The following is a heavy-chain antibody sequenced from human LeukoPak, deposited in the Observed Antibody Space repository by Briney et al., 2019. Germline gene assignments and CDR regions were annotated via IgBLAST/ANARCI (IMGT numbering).Heavy chain of an antibody. CDR1: GFTFSSYC. D-gene: IGHD4/OR15-4a*01. J-gene: IGHJ4*02. CDR2: ISGNSSTI. CDR3: ARRAGAYSHPYDY. Sequence: GGSLRLSCAASGFTFSSYCMTWVRQAPGKGLEWVSYISGNSSTIYYADSVKGRFTISRDNSKNTLYLQMSSLRAEDTAVYYCARRAGAYSHPYDYWGQGTLVTVSS. V-gene: IGHV3-48*01.